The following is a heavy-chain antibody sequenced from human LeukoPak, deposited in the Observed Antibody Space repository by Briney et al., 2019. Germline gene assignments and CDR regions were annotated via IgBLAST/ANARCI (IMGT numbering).Heavy chain of an antibody. J-gene: IGHJ4*02. V-gene: IGHV3-9*01. CDR1: GFTFDDYA. CDR2: ISWNSGSI. D-gene: IGHD5-12*01. CDR3: ARRYNANYFDY. Sequence: GGSLRLSCAASGFTFDDYAMHWVRQAPGKGLEWVSGISWNSGSIGYADSVKGRFTISRDNSENTLYLQLHSLRPEDTAVYYCARRYNANYFDYWGQGTLVTVSS.